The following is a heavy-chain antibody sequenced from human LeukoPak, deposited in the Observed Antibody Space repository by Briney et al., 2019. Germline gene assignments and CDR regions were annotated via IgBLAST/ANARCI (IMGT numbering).Heavy chain of an antibody. CDR2: IYYSGST. J-gene: IGHJ4*02. CDR3: ARGLLWDY. CDR1: GGSISSYY. V-gene: IGHV4-59*01. D-gene: IGHD3-10*01. Sequence: NSSETLSLTCTVSGGSISSYYWSWIRQPPGKGLEWIGYIYYSGSTNYNPSLKSRVTISVDTSKNQFSLKLSSVTAADTAVYYCARGLLWDYWGQGTLVTVSS.